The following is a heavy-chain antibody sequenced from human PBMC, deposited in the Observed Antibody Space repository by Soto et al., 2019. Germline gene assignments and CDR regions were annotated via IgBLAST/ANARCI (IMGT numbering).Heavy chain of an antibody. J-gene: IGHJ4*01. CDR1: CGSISSGGYY. V-gene: IGHV4-31*03. Sequence: PSETLSLTCTVSCGSISSGGYYWSWILQHPGKGLEWIGYIYYGGSTYYNPSLKSRATISGDTSKNQFSLKLSSVTAADTAVYYCARGVYYYENSGQNAYDYWGQGILVTVSS. D-gene: IGHD3-22*01. CDR2: IYYGGST. CDR3: ARGVYYYENSGQNAYDY.